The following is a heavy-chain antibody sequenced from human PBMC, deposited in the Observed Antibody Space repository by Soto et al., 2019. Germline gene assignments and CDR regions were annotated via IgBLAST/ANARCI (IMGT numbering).Heavy chain of an antibody. J-gene: IGHJ4*02. CDR1: GYTFTSYA. Sequence: QVQLVQSGAEVKKPGASVKVSCKASGYTFTSYAMHWVRQAPGQRLEWMGWINAANGNTKYSQKFQGRVTITRDTSASTAYMELSSLRSEDTAVYYCARGGGYCSGGSCYTLSPPFDYWGQGTLVTVSS. CDR3: ARGGGYCSGGSCYTLSPPFDY. D-gene: IGHD2-15*01. CDR2: INAANGNT. V-gene: IGHV1-3*01.